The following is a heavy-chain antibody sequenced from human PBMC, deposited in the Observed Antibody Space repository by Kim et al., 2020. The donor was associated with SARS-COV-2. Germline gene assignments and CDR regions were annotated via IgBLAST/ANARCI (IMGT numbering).Heavy chain of an antibody. CDR1: RFTFSNAW. V-gene: IGHV3-15*01. D-gene: IGHD6-19*01. CDR3: TTFPVRGLSAFDI. J-gene: IGHJ3*02. Sequence: GGSLRLSCAGSRFTFSNAWLSWVRQAPGKGLEWVGHIKSKIDGGTTYYAAPVKGRFTISRDDSKNTLYLQMSSLQTEDTAVYYCTTFPVRGLSAFDIWGQGTMVTVSS. CDR2: IKSKIDGGTT.